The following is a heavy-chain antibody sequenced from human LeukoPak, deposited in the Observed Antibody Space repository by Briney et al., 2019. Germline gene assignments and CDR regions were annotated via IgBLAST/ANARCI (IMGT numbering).Heavy chain of an antibody. CDR1: GYTFTGYY. Sequence: ASVKVSCKASGYTFTGYYMHWVRQAPGQGLEWMGWINPNSGGTNYAQKFQGRVTMTGDTSISTAYMELSRLRSDDTAVYYCARPHSYGYGYYFDYWGQGTLVTVSS. D-gene: IGHD5-18*01. CDR3: ARPHSYGYGYYFDY. J-gene: IGHJ4*02. V-gene: IGHV1-2*02. CDR2: INPNSGGT.